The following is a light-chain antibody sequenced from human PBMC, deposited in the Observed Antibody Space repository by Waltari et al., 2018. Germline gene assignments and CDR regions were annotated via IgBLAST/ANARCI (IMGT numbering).Light chain of an antibody. CDR1: QTVGIN. V-gene: IGKV3-15*01. CDR2: EAS. J-gene: IGKJ1*01. Sequence: EILMTQSPATLSVSPGDGATPSCRASQTVGINLAWHQQKPGQAPRLLIFEASARATGIPDRFSGSGSGTDFTLKISRVEAEDVGVYYCMQTVQFRWTFGQGTKVEIK. CDR3: MQTVQFRWT.